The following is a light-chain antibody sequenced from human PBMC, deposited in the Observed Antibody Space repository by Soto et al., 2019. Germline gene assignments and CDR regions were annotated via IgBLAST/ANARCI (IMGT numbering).Light chain of an antibody. J-gene: IGKJ4*01. CDR1: QTVRNNY. V-gene: IGKV3-20*01. CDR2: DAS. CDR3: QQFSSYPLT. Sequence: IVLTQSPAPLSLSPRESDTLSCRASQTVRNNYLAWYQQKPGQAPRLLIYDASSRATGIPDRFSGGGSGTDFTLTISRLEPEDFAVYYCQQFSSYPLTFGGGPKVDIK.